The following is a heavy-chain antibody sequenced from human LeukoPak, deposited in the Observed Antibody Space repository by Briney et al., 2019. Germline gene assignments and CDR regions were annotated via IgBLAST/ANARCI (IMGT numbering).Heavy chain of an antibody. CDR2: INPSGGST. CDR3: ARDDPSDY. V-gene: IGHV1-46*01. Sequence: ASVEVSCKASGYTFTTYDINWVRQAPGQGLEWMGIINPSGGSTSYAQKFQGRVTMTRDTSTSTVYMELSSLRSEDTAVYYCARDDPSDYWGQGTLVTVSS. CDR1: GYTFTTYD. J-gene: IGHJ4*02.